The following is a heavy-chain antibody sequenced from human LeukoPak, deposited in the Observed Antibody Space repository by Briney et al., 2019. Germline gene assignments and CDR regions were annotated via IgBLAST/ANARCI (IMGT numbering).Heavy chain of an antibody. D-gene: IGHD3-10*01. CDR3: ARGAGEVWSGELFPLDY. V-gene: IGHV1-3*01. Sequence: ASVKVSCKASGYTFTSYAMHWVRQAPGQRLEWMGWINAGNGNTKYSQKFQGRVTITRDTSASTAYMELSSLRSEDTAVYYCARGAGEVWSGELFPLDYWGQGTLVTVSS. J-gene: IGHJ4*02. CDR1: GYTFTSYA. CDR2: INAGNGNT.